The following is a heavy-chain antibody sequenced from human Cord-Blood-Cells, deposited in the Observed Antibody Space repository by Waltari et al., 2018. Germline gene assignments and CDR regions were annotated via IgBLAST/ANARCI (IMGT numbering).Heavy chain of an antibody. CDR1: GFTFSSYG. Sequence: QVQLVESGGGVVQPGRSLRLSGAASGFTFSSYGMHWVCQAAGKGMEWGSVTSYDGSNKYYADSLKGRFTIARYNSKNTLYLQMNRLRAEDTAVYYCAKDYSSSWYGFDYWGQGTLVTVSS. V-gene: IGHV3-30*18. CDR2: TSYDGSNK. J-gene: IGHJ4*02. D-gene: IGHD6-13*01. CDR3: AKDYSSSWYGFDY.